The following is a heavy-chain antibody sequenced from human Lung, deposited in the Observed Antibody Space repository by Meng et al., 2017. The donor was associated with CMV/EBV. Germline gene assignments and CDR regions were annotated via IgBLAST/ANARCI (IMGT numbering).Heavy chain of an antibody. D-gene: IGHD6-13*01. CDR1: GSSFGNYG. Sequence: SVXVSXXASGSSFGNYGISWVRQAPGQGLEWMGVIIPITGITKYAQRFQGRVTITADTSTSTAYMELSSLRSEDTAMYYCARERDSSSWFDGYWGQGTLVTVSS. CDR2: IIPITGIT. J-gene: IGHJ4*02. CDR3: ARERDSSSWFDGY. V-gene: IGHV1-69*10.